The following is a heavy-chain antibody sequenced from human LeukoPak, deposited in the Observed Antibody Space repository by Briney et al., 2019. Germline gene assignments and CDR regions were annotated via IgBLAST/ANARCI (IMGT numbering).Heavy chain of an antibody. J-gene: IGHJ3*02. CDR3: ATSHYCDSSGGAFDI. V-gene: IGHV4-59*08. CDR1: GGSISSYY. Sequence: SETLSLTCTVSGGSISSYYWSWIRQPPGKGLEWIGYIYYSGSTNYNPSLKSRFTISVDTSKNQFSLKLSSVTAADTAVYYCATSHYCDSSGGAFDIWGQGTMVTVSS. CDR2: IYYSGST. D-gene: IGHD3-22*01.